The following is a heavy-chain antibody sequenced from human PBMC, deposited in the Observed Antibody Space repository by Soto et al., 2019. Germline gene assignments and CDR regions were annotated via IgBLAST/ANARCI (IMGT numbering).Heavy chain of an antibody. D-gene: IGHD2-2*01. CDR3: VRIGARCSSTSCPAGDAFDI. V-gene: IGHV3-48*01. CDR1: GFTFTSYS. J-gene: IGHJ3*02. CDR2: ISSGSSTI. Sequence: EVQLVESGGGLVQPGGSLRLSCAASGFTFTSYSMSWVRQAPGKGLEWVSYISSGSSTIYYADSVEGRFTISRDNAKNPLELETNGLRAGDTAVYYCVRIGARCSSTSCPAGDAFDIWGRGTMVTVSS.